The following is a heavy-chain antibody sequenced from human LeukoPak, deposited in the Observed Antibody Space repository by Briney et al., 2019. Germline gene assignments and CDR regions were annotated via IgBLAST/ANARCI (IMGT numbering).Heavy chain of an antibody. V-gene: IGHV3-23*01. J-gene: IGHJ4*02. CDR1: GFTFSSYA. CDR3: ANGSYYDSSGSFYFDY. Sequence: GGSPRLSCAASGFTFSSYAMSWVRQAPGKGLEWVSGISGSGDNTYYADSVKGRFTISRDNSKNTLYVQVNSLGTEDTAAYYCANGSYYDSSGSFYFDYWGQGTLVTVSS. CDR2: ISGSGDNT. D-gene: IGHD3-22*01.